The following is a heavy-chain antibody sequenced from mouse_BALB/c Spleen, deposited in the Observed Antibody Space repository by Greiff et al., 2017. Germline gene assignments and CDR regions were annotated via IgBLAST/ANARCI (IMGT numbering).Heavy chain of an antibody. V-gene: IGHV3-6*02. CDR1: GYSITSGYY. D-gene: IGHD2-3*01. CDR3: TRDDGYYRNYAMDY. Sequence: DVQLQESGPGLVKPSQSLSLTCSVTGYSITSGYYWNWIRQFPGNKLEWMGYISYDGSNNYNPSLKNRISITRDTSKNQFFLKLNSVTTEDTATYYCTRDDGYYRNYAMDYWGQGTSVTVSS. CDR2: ISYDGSN. J-gene: IGHJ4*01.